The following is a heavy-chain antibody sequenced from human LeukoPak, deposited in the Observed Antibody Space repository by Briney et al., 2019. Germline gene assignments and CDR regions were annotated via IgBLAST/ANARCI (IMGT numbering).Heavy chain of an antibody. Sequence: ASVKVSCKASGYTFTGSYIHWVRQAPGQGLEWMGWINPNSGGTNYAQTFQGRVTMTRDTSISTAYMELSRLRSDDTAVYYCARRVTGITVAGTVAWFDPWGQGTLVTVSS. CDR2: INPNSGGT. V-gene: IGHV1-2*02. J-gene: IGHJ5*02. CDR1: GYTFTGSY. D-gene: IGHD6-19*01. CDR3: ARRVTGITVAGTVAWFDP.